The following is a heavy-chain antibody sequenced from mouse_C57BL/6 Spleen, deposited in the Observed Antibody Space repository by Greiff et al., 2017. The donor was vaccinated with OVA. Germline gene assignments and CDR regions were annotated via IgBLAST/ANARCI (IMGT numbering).Heavy chain of an antibody. CDR1: GYTFTDYN. CDR3: ARHGNYPYYAMDY. V-gene: IGHV1-22*01. CDR2: INPNNGGT. J-gene: IGHJ4*01. Sequence: EVKLLESGPELVKPGASVKMSCKASGYTFTDYNMHWVKQSHGKSLEWIGYINPNNGGTSYNQKFKGKATLTVNKSSSTAYMELRSLTSEDSAVYYCARHGNYPYYAMDYWGQGTSVTVSS. D-gene: IGHD2-1*01.